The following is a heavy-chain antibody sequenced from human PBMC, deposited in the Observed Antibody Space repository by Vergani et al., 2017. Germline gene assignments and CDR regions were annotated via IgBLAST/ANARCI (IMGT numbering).Heavy chain of an antibody. D-gene: IGHD1-26*01. CDR1: GFTFSSYG. CDR3: AKEPLRSRELDYFDY. CDR2: ISYDGSNK. J-gene: IGHJ4*02. V-gene: IGHV3-30*18. Sequence: QVQLVESGGGVVQPGRSLRLSCAASGFTFSSYGMHWVRQAPGKGLEWVAVISYDGSNKYYADSVKGRFTISRDKSKNTLYLQMNSLRAEDTAVYYCAKEPLRSRELDYFDYWGQGTLVTVSS.